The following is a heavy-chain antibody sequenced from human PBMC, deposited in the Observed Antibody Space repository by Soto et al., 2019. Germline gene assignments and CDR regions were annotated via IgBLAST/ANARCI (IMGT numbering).Heavy chain of an antibody. V-gene: IGHV1-69*13. CDR3: ARAPKPNYYGSGSYVWFDP. Sequence: SVKVSCKASGGTFSSYAISWVRQAPGQGLEWMGGIIPIFGTANYTQKFQGRVTITADESTSTAYMELSGLRSEDTAVYYCARAPKPNYYGSGSYVWFDPWGQGTLVTVSS. CDR2: IIPIFGTA. J-gene: IGHJ5*02. CDR1: GGTFSSYA. D-gene: IGHD3-10*01.